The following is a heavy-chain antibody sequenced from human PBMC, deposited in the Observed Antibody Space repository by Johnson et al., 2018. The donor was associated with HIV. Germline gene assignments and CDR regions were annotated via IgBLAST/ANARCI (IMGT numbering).Heavy chain of an antibody. CDR3: ARASGFDM. V-gene: IGHV3-7*01. J-gene: IGHJ3*02. CDR2: IKQDGNDK. Sequence: VQLVESGGGVVQPGRSLRLSCAASGFSFSSYAMHWVRQAPGKGLEWVANIKQDGNDKYYVDSVKGRFTISRDNAKNSLYLQMNSLRVDDTAVYYCARASGFDMWGQGTMVTVSS. D-gene: IGHD1-26*01. CDR1: GFSFSSYA.